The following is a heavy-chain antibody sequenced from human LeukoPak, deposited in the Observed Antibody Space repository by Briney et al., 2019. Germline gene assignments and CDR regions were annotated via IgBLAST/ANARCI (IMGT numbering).Heavy chain of an antibody. CDR3: ASEFFPATTVPRDY. J-gene: IGHJ4*02. CDR2: IYSGGST. D-gene: IGHD4-11*01. CDR1: GFTVSSNY. V-gene: IGHV3-53*01. Sequence: GGSLRLSCAASGFTVSSNYMSWVRQAPGKGLEWVSVIYSGGSTYYADSVKGRFTISRDNSKNTLYLQMNTLRAEDTAVYYCASEFFPATTVPRDYWGQGTLVVIVSS.